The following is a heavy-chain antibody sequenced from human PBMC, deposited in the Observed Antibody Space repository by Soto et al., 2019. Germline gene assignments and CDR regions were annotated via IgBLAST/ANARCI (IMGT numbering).Heavy chain of an antibody. Sequence: EVQLLESGGGLVQPGGSLRLSCAASRFTFSNYAMSWVRQAPGKGLEWVSGINDSGVSRYYADSVKGRFTISRDNSKNTLYLQMNSLRVEDTAVYYCAKLPYGGDCFDLWGRGTLVTVSS. CDR2: INDSGVSR. V-gene: IGHV3-23*01. CDR1: RFTFSNYA. J-gene: IGHJ2*01. D-gene: IGHD2-21*01. CDR3: AKLPYGGDCFDL.